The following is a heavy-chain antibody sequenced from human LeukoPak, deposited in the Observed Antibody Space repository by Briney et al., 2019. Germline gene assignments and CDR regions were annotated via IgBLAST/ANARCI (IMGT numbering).Heavy chain of an antibody. D-gene: IGHD3-10*01. Sequence: GGSLRLSCAASGFTFRSYSMNWVRQAPGKGLEWVSSISSSSSYIYYADSVKGRFTISRDNAKNSLYLQMNSLRAEDTAVYYCARDKKRSARGGDYYYYYYMDVWGKGTTVTVSS. CDR1: GFTFRSYS. V-gene: IGHV3-21*01. CDR2: ISSSSSYI. CDR3: ARDKKRSARGGDYYYYYYMDV. J-gene: IGHJ6*03.